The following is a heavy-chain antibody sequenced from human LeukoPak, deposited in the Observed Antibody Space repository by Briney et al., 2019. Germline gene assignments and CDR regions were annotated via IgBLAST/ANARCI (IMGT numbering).Heavy chain of an antibody. D-gene: IGHD3-22*01. CDR1: GYTLTELS. CDR2: FDPEDGET. CDR3: ATAGSYYYDSSGPIKNAFDI. J-gene: IGHJ3*02. Sequence: ASVKVSCKVSGYTLTELSMHWVRQAPGKGLEWMGGFDPEDGETIYAQKFQGRVTMTEDTSTDTAYMELSSLRSEDTAVYYCATAGSYYYDSSGPIKNAFDIWGQGTMVTVSS. V-gene: IGHV1-24*01.